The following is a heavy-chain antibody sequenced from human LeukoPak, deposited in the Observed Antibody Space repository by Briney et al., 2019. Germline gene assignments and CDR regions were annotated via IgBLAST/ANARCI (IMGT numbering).Heavy chain of an antibody. CDR2: ISAYNGNT. CDR3: ARDGVRWELSSSFDV. CDR1: GHTFTSYG. J-gene: IGHJ3*01. Sequence: ASVKVSCKASGHTFTSYGISWVRQAPGQGLEWMGWISAYNGNTNYAQKFQGRVSVTTDTSTSTAYMELRSLRSDDTAVYYCARDGVRWELSSSFDVWGQGTMVTVSS. D-gene: IGHD3-16*02. V-gene: IGHV1-18*01.